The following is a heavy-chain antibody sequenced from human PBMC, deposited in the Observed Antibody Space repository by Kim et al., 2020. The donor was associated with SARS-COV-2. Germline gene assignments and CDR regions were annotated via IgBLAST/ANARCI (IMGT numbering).Heavy chain of an antibody. CDR3: ARAPYYDILTGYQWGWFDP. CDR2: IYHSGST. Sequence: SQTLSLTCAVSGGSISSGAYSWSWLRQPPGKGLEWIGYIYHSGSTYYNPSLKSRVTISVDRSKNQFSLKLSSVTAADTAVYYCARAPYYDILTGYQWGWFDPWGQGTLVTVSS. J-gene: IGHJ5*02. V-gene: IGHV4-30-2*01. CDR1: GGSISSGAYS. D-gene: IGHD3-9*01.